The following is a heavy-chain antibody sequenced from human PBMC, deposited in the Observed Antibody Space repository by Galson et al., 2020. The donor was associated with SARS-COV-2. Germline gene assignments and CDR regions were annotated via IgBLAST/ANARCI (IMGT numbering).Heavy chain of an antibody. V-gene: IGHV6-1*01. CDR3: ARDFQYSFDY. CDR2: TYYRSKWYN. Sequence: SETLSLTCAISGDSVSSDSAAWNWIRQSPSRGLEWLGRTYYRSKWYNDYAQSVESRITIKPDTFRNHFSLHFDSVTPEETAIYYCARDFQYSFDYWGPGALVTVSP. D-gene: IGHD5-12*01. CDR1: GDSVSSDSAA. J-gene: IGHJ5*01.